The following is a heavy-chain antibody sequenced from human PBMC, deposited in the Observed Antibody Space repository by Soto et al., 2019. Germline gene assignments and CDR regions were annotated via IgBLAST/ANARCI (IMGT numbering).Heavy chain of an antibody. CDR1: GGSISSYY. V-gene: IGHV4-59*08. CDR3: ARHLPYCGGDCYSLDY. J-gene: IGHJ4*02. D-gene: IGHD2-21*02. Sequence: QVQLQESGPGLVKPSETLSLTCTVSGGSISSYYWSWIRQPPGKGLEWIGYIYYSASTNYSPSLKSRVTISVDTSKNPFSLKLSSVTAADTAVYYCARHLPYCGGDCYSLDYWGQGTLVTVSS. CDR2: IYYSAST.